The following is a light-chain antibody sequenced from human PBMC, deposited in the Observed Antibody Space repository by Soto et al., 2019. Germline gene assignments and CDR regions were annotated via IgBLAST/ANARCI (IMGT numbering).Light chain of an antibody. Sequence: EIVLTQSPGTLSLSPGERATLSCRASQSVSSNYLAWYQQKPGQAPGLLIYGASSRATGIPDRFSGSGSGTDFTLTISRLEPEDFAVYFCQQYVSSPWTFGQGTKVEIK. V-gene: IGKV3-20*01. CDR3: QQYVSSPWT. CDR1: QSVSSNY. CDR2: GAS. J-gene: IGKJ1*01.